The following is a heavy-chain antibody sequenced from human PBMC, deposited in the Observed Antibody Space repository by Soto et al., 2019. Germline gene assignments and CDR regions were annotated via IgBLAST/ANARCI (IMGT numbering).Heavy chain of an antibody. CDR1: GRTFSSYA. J-gene: IGHJ4*02. Sequence: SVKVSCNASGRTFSSYAISWVRQAPGQGLEWMGGIIPIFGTANYAQKFQGRVTITADKSTSTAYMELSSLRSEDTAVYYCARGRHLTTVTSFDYWGQGTLVTVSS. V-gene: IGHV1-69*06. CDR2: IIPIFGTA. CDR3: ARGRHLTTVTSFDY. D-gene: IGHD4-17*01.